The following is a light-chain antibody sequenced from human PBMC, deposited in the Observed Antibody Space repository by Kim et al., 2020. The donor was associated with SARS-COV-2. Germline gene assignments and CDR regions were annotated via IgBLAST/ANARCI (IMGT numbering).Light chain of an antibody. V-gene: IGKV3-15*01. CDR2: GAS. CDR3: QQYNDWPWT. Sequence: EIVMTQSPATLSVSPGEGVTLSCRASQTISSNLGWYQQKPGQAPRLLIYGASTRATGVPARFSGSGSGTEFTLTISSLQSEDFAVYCCQQYNDWPWTFGQGTKVEIK. CDR1: QTISSN. J-gene: IGKJ1*01.